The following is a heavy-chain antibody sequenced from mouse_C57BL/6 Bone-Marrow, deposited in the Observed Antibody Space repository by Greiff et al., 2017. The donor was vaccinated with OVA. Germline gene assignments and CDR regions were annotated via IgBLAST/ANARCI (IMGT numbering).Heavy chain of an antibody. Sequence: QVQLKESGAELVRPGASVTLSCKASGYTFTDYEMHWVKQTPVHGLEWIGAIDPETGGTAYNQKFKGKAILTADKSSSTAYMELRSLTSEDSAVYYCTRSSNYVGYDYAMDYWGQGTSVTVSS. J-gene: IGHJ4*01. V-gene: IGHV1-15*01. CDR3: TRSSNYVGYDYAMDY. CDR1: GYTFTDYE. CDR2: IDPETGGT. D-gene: IGHD2-5*01.